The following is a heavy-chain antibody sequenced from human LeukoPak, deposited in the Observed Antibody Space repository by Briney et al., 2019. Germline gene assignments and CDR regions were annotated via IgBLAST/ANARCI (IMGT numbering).Heavy chain of an antibody. J-gene: IGHJ4*02. CDR2: INQDGSDT. CDR1: GFTFNTYW. D-gene: IGHD5-12*01. CDR3: ATSGYSGYGIDY. V-gene: IGHV3-7*03. Sequence: GGSLRLSCAVSGFTFNTYWMTWVRQAPGKGLEWVANINQDGSDTYSVDSVRGRFTISRDNAKSSLSLEMNSLRVEDTAVYYCATSGYSGYGIDYWGQGTLVTVSS.